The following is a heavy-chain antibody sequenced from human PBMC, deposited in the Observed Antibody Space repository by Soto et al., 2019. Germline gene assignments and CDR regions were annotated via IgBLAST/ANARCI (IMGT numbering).Heavy chain of an antibody. D-gene: IGHD2-2*01. J-gene: IGHJ6*03. CDR2: MNPNSGNT. CDR1: GYTFTSYD. V-gene: IGHV1-8*01. CDR3: ARAIVVVPAARKKIYYMDV. Sequence: ASVKVSCKASGYTFTSYDINWVRQATGQGLEWMGWMNPNSGNTGYAQKFQGRVTMTRNTSISTAYMELSSLRSEDTAVYYCARAIVVVPAARKKIYYMDVWGKGTTVTVSS.